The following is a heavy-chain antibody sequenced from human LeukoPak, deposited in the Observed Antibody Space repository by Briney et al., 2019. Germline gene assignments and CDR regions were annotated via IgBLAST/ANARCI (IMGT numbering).Heavy chain of an antibody. J-gene: IGHJ4*02. CDR3: AKWHERLLAFDS. CDR2: IHYTGKN. D-gene: IGHD1-1*01. Sequence: PSETLSLTCSVSGDSITNYYWNWVRQPPRKGLEWIGYIHYTGKNYYNPSLKSRITMSVDTSKSQFSLKLSSVTTADTAVYYCAKWHERLLAFDSWGQGALVTVSS. V-gene: IGHV4-59*01. CDR1: GDSITNYY.